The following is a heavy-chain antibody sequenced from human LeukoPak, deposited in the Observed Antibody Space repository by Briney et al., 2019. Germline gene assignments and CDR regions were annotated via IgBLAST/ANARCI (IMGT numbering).Heavy chain of an antibody. Sequence: PGGSLRLSCTASGFIFNRNAMHWVRQAPGKGLEYLSAISSNGGSTEYANSVKGRFTISSDNSKNTLYLQMGTLRAEDTAVYFCARGGATTRRPIDSWGQGTLVTAS. CDR3: ARGGATTRRPIDS. CDR2: ISSNGGST. D-gene: IGHD1-26*01. V-gene: IGHV3-64*01. J-gene: IGHJ4*02. CDR1: GFIFNRNA.